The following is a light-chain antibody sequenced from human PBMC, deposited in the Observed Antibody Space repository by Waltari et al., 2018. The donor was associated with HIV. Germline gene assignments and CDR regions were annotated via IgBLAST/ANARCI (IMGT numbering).Light chain of an antibody. CDR3: MQSAQFPLT. V-gene: IGKV2D-29*01. J-gene: IGKJ4*01. Sequence: GQAASISCKSSETLLHSDGKTYFYWYMQKTGQPPQLLMYEVSNRFAGVPDRFSGSGSVTDFTLIMSRVEAEDVGVYYCMQSAQFPLTFGGGTKVEIK. CDR2: EVS. CDR1: ETLLHSDGKTY.